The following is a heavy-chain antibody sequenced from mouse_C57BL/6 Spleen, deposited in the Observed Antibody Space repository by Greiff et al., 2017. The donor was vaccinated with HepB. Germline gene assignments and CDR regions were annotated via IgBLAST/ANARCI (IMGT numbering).Heavy chain of an antibody. V-gene: IGHV1-55*01. CDR1: GYTFTSYW. CDR3: AREDYFYAMDY. J-gene: IGHJ4*01. D-gene: IGHD1-1*01. Sequence: QVQLKQPGAELVKPGASVKMSCKASGYTFTSYWITWVKQRPGQGLEWIGDIYPGSGSTNYNEKFKSKATLPVDTSSSTAYMQLSSLTSEDSAVYYCAREDYFYAMDYWGQGTSVTVSS. CDR2: IYPGSGST.